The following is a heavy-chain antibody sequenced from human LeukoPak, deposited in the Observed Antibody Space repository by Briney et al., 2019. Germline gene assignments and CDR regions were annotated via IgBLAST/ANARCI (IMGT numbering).Heavy chain of an antibody. CDR3: ARGGSSWYESVSYFDY. J-gene: IGHJ4*02. V-gene: IGHV4-4*07. Sequence: SETLSLTCTVSGGSISSYYWSWIRQPAGKGLDWIGRIYTSGSTNYNPSLKSRVTMSVDTSKNQFSLKLSSVTAADTAVYYCARGGSSWYESVSYFDYWGQGTLVTVSS. CDR1: GGSISSYY. D-gene: IGHD6-13*01. CDR2: IYTSGST.